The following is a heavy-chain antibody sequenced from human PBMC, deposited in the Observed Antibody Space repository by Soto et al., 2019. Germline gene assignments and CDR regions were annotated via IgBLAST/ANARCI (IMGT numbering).Heavy chain of an antibody. V-gene: IGHV4-59*01. Sequence: SETLSLTCTVSGCSISSYYWSWIRQPPGKGLEWIGYIYYSGSTNYNPSLKSRVTISVDTSKNQFSLKLSSVTAADTAVYYCARSYDFWSGYKNWFDPWGQGTLVTVSS. J-gene: IGHJ5*02. D-gene: IGHD3-3*01. CDR2: IYYSGST. CDR1: GCSISSYY. CDR3: ARSYDFWSGYKNWFDP.